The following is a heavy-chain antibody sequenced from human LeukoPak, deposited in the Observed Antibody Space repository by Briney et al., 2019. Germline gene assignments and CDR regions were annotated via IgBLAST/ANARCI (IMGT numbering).Heavy chain of an antibody. CDR3: ARRAAAGRRLAYYYMDV. Sequence: SETLSLTCAVYGGSFSGYYWSWIRQPPGKGLEWIGEINHSGSTNYNPSLKSRVTISVDTSKNQFSLKLSSVTAADTAVYYCARRAAAGRRLAYYYMDVWGKGTTVTVSS. V-gene: IGHV4-34*01. J-gene: IGHJ6*03. CDR1: GGSFSGYY. D-gene: IGHD6-13*01. CDR2: INHSGST.